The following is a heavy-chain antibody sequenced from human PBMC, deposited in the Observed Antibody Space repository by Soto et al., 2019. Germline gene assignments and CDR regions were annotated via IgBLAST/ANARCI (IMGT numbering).Heavy chain of an antibody. CDR2: YTGSI. J-gene: IGHJ4*02. CDR3: ARSMFYSDGTNYSPFEH. CDR1: GGSVSSGNYC. D-gene: IGHD3-22*01. Sequence: QVRLQESGPGLVKPSETLSLTCTVSGGSVSSGNYCYTGSINYNPSLKSQVTIFIDASKNQFSLRLSSVTAADTAVYYCARSMFYSDGTNYSPFEHWGQGTLVTASS. V-gene: IGHV4-59*02.